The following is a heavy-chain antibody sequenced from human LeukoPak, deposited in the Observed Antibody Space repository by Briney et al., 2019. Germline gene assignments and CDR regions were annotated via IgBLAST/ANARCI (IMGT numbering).Heavy chain of an antibody. CDR2: INHSGST. CDR3: ARSPPTYCSGGSCYYFDY. D-gene: IGHD2-15*01. Sequence: SETLSLTCAVYGGSFSGYFWSWVRQPPGKGLEWLGEINHSGSTNYNPSLKSRVTISVDTSKNQFSLKLSSVTAADTAIYYCARSPPTYCSGGSCYYFDYWGQGTLVTVSS. CDR1: GGSFSGYF. V-gene: IGHV4-34*01. J-gene: IGHJ4*02.